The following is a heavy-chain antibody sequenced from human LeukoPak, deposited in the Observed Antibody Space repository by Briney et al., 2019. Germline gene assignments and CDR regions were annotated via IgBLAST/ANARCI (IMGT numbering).Heavy chain of an antibody. CDR1: GGSFSGYY. D-gene: IGHD6-13*01. V-gene: IGHV4-34*01. Sequence: SETLSLTCAVYGGSFSGYYWSWIRQPPGKGLEWIGENNHSGSTNYNPSLKSRVTISVDTSKNQISLKLSSVTAADTAVYYCARGSSKFPPAAGKPVDYWGQGTLVTVSS. CDR2: NNHSGST. CDR3: ARGSSKFPPAAGKPVDY. J-gene: IGHJ4*02.